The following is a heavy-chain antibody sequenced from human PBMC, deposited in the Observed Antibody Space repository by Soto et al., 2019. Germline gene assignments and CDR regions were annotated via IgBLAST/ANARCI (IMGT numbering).Heavy chain of an antibody. J-gene: IGHJ6*02. Sequence: EVQLVESGGGLVQPGGSLRLSCAASGFTFSLYSMSWVRQAPGKGLGWVSYISRSSTGIHYADSVKGRLTISRDDATNSMHLQMNSLRDGDTAVYYCARAVTWGLEVWGQGTTVSISS. CDR1: GFTFSLYS. V-gene: IGHV3-48*02. D-gene: IGHD3-10*01. CDR2: ISRSSTGI. CDR3: ARAVTWGLEV.